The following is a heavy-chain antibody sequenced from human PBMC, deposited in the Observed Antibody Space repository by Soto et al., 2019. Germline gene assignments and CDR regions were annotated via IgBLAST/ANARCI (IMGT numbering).Heavy chain of an antibody. D-gene: IGHD3-16*01. J-gene: IGHJ6*03. Sequence: DVQLLESGGGLAQRGGSLGLSCAASGFSLCTYGMTLVRQAPGKGLEWVSYGGSGGSTYYADSVKGRFTISRDNSKNTLYLQMNSLRAEDTAVYYCVKFRGRAYHYYYMDVWGNGTTVTVSS. CDR1: GFSLCTYG. CDR2: GGSGGST. V-gene: IGHV3-23*01. CDR3: VKFRGRAYHYYYMDV.